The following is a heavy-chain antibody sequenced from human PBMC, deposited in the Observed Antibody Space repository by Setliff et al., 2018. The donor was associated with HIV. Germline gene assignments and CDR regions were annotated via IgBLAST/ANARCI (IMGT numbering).Heavy chain of an antibody. J-gene: IGHJ4*02. CDR2: ISGSGGST. CDR3: AKTQTVITVYGPFDS. CDR1: GFTFSNYA. D-gene: IGHD4-4*01. V-gene: IGHV3-23*01. Sequence: GGSLRLSCAASGFTFSNYAMSWVRQAPGKGLEWVSAISGSGGSTYYADSVKGRFTISRDNSKNTLYLQMNSLRAEDTAMYYCAKTQTVITVYGPFDSWGQGTPVTVSS.